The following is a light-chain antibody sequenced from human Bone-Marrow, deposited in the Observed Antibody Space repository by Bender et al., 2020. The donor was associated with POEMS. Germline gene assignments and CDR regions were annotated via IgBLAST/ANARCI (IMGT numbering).Light chain of an antibody. CDR2: DDS. CDR3: QVWDSSTDHYV. Sequence: SYVLTQPPSVSVAPGKTATITCGGKNIGSKSVHWYQQKPGQAPVLVVYDDSDRPSRISERFSGSNSGNTATLTISRVEVGDEADYYCQVWDSSTDHYVFGTGTKVSVL. J-gene: IGLJ1*01. CDR1: NIGSKS. V-gene: IGLV3-21*03.